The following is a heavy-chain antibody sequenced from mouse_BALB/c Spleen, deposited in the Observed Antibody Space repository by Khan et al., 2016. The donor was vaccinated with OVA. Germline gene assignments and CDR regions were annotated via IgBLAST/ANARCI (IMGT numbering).Heavy chain of an antibody. J-gene: IGHJ2*01. CDR2: INPSYGYP. Sequence: QVQLKESGAELAKPGASVKMSCKASGYTFSNYWIHWVKQRPGQGLEWIGYINPSYGYPYYNQTFNDKATLTTDKSSSTAYMQLSSLTSEDSAVYYCARDRIDYWGQGTTLTVSS. CDR3: ARDRIDY. V-gene: IGHV1-7*01. CDR1: GYTFSNYW.